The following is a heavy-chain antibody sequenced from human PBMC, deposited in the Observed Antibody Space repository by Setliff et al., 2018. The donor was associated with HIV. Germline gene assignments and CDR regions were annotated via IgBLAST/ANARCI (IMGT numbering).Heavy chain of an antibody. CDR2: IYWDDDK. CDR3: AQRNGYGIQNWFDP. Sequence: SGPTLVNPTQTLTLTCTFSEFSLSTSGVGVGWIRQPPGKALEWLALIYWDDDKRYSPSLKNRLTITKDTSNNQVILTMTNMDPVYTATYYCAQRNGYGIQNWFDPWGQGTLVTVSS. J-gene: IGHJ5*02. D-gene: IGHD5-12*01. CDR1: EFSLSTSGVG. V-gene: IGHV2-5*02.